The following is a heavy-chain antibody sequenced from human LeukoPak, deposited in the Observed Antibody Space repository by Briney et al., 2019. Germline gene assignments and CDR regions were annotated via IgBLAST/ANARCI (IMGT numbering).Heavy chain of an antibody. Sequence: GGSLRLSCAASGFTFSSYAMHWVRQAPGKGLEWVAVISYDGSNKYYADSVKGRFTISRDNSKNTLYLQMNSLRAEDTAVYYCARDSLGYCSGGSCYELDYWGQGTLVTVFS. CDR3: ARDSLGYCSGGSCYELDY. CDR2: ISYDGSNK. CDR1: GFTFSSYA. V-gene: IGHV3-30-3*01. J-gene: IGHJ4*02. D-gene: IGHD2-15*01.